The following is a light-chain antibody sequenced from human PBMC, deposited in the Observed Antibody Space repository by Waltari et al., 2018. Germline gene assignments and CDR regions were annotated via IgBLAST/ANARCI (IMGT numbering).Light chain of an antibody. CDR2: DGN. V-gene: IGLV2-14*01. J-gene: IGLJ2*01. Sequence: QSALTQPASVSGSPGQSITISCIGTSSDVGASNSVSWYQQHPGNAPKLLIYDGNMLPSVVFNCFSGSKSGSTASLTISGLQAEDEADYYCSSYTTTSTLVFGGGTKVTVL. CDR1: SSDVGASNS. CDR3: SSYTTTSTLV.